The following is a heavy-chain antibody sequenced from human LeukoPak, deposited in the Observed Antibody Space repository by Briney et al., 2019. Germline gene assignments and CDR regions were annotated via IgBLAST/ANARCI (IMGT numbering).Heavy chain of an antibody. CDR3: ARHENIVVVAAATAFDY. D-gene: IGHD2-15*01. Sequence: SETLSLTCSVSGGSISSSSHFWGWIRQPPGKGLEWIGSIYYSGNTYYNPSLKSRVTMSVDTSKNHFSLKVTSATAADTAMYYCARHENIVVVAAATAFDYWGQGTLVTVSS. V-gene: IGHV4-39*01. J-gene: IGHJ4*02. CDR2: IYYSGNT. CDR1: GGSISSSSHF.